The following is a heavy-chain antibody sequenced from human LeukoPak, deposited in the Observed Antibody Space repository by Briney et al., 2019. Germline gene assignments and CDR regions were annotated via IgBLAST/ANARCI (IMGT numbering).Heavy chain of an antibody. CDR1: GFTFSSYA. CDR3: AMDILTGYPL. D-gene: IGHD3-9*01. Sequence: GGSLRLSCAASGFTFSSYAMNWVRQAPGKGLEWVSYISSSGSTIYYADSVKGRFTISRDNAKNSLYLQMNSLRAEDTAVYYCAMDILTGYPLWGQGTLVTVSS. J-gene: IGHJ4*02. V-gene: IGHV3-48*03. CDR2: ISSSGSTI.